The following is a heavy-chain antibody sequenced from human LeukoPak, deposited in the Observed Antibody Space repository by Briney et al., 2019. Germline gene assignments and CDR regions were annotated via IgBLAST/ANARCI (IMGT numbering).Heavy chain of an antibody. D-gene: IGHD1-26*01. J-gene: IGHJ4*02. V-gene: IGHV3-74*01. CDR2: INSDGGST. Sequence: GGSLRLSCAASGFTFSNYWMHWVRQAPGKGLVWVSRINSDGGSTNFADSVKGRFTISRANAENTLYLQMNSLRAEDTAVYYCARGPRGSYYVDYWGQGTLVTVSS. CDR3: ARGPRGSYYVDY. CDR1: GFTFSNYW.